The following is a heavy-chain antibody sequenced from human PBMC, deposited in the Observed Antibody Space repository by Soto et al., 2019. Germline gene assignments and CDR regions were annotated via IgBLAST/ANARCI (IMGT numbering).Heavy chain of an antibody. Sequence: SETLSLTCTVSGGSISSYYWSWIRQPPGKGLEWIGYIYYSGSTNYNPSLKSRVTISVDTSKNQFSLKLSSVTAADTAVYYCARVAYSGSKADYWGQGTLVTVSS. J-gene: IGHJ4*02. CDR3: ARVAYSGSKADY. D-gene: IGHD1-26*01. CDR1: GGSISSYY. V-gene: IGHV4-59*01. CDR2: IYYSGST.